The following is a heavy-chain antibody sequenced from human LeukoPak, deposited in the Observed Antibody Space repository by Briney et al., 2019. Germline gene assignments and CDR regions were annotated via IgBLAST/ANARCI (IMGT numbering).Heavy chain of an antibody. Sequence: GGALRLSCVASGFSFSGHYMHWVRQAPGKGLDWVGRIRDKAHGYSPDYVGSGKGSLPNSRDDSGTSLSLQMNSMQIEDRAFYYCARAPSAGSGLGPWGQGTLVTVSS. CDR1: GFSFSGHY. CDR2: IRDKAHGYSP. V-gene: IGHV3-72*01. J-gene: IGHJ5*02. CDR3: ARAPSAGSGLGP. D-gene: IGHD3-10*01.